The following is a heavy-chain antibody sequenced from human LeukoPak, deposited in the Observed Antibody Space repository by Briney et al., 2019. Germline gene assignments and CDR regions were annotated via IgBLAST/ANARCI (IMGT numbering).Heavy chain of an antibody. V-gene: IGHV3-23*01. J-gene: IGHJ4*02. CDR3: RKDRY. Sequence: GGSLRLSCAASGFPFSTYAMSWVRQAPGKGLEWVSTIGDSGGSSYYADSVKGRFTISRDTSKNTLYLQMNSLRAEDTAIYYCRKDRYWGQGTLVTVSS. CDR2: IGDSGGSS. CDR1: GFPFSTYA.